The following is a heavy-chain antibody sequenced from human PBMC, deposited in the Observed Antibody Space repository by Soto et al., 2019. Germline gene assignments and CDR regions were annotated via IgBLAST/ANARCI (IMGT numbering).Heavy chain of an antibody. Sequence: QVQLVQAGAEVQKPGASVKVSCKTSGYTFIAYGINWVRHVPGQGREWMGWISPYNGDTQYAQSVQGRVTMTTDPSTSIAYMDLRSLRSDDTAVYYCARDKVMGFCRTTSCSGLSFDYWGQGPLVTVSS. V-gene: IGHV1-18*01. CDR3: ARDKVMGFCRTTSCSGLSFDY. CDR1: GYTFIAYG. J-gene: IGHJ4*02. D-gene: IGHD2-2*01. CDR2: ISPYNGDT.